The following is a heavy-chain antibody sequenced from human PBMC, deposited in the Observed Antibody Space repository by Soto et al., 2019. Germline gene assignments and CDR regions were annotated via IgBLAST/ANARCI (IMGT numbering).Heavy chain of an antibody. J-gene: IGHJ6*02. CDR3: AKAGGLDTSVYDWLGYGMDV. CDR1: GFTFSSYG. V-gene: IGHV3-30*18. CDR2: ISYDGSNK. D-gene: IGHD5-12*01. Sequence: QVQLVESGGGVVQPGRSLRLSCAASGFTFSSYGMHWVRQAPGKGLEWVAVISYDGSNKYYADSVKGRFTISRDNSKNTLYLLMNSLRAEDTAVYYCAKAGGLDTSVYDWLGYGMDVWGQGTTVTVSS.